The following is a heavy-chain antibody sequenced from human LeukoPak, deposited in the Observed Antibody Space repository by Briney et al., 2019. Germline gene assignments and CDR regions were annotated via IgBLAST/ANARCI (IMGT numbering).Heavy chain of an antibody. V-gene: IGHV3-23*01. D-gene: IGHD1-1*01. CDR2: ISGSGGST. J-gene: IGHJ4*02. Sequence: GGSLRLSCAASGFTFSSYAMSWVRQAPGKGLEWVSAISGSGGSTYYADSVKGRFTISRDNSKNTLYLQMNSLRAEDTAVYYCVKDRALGYSYYFDYWGQGTLVTVSS. CDR3: VKDRALGYSYYFDY. CDR1: GFTFSSYA.